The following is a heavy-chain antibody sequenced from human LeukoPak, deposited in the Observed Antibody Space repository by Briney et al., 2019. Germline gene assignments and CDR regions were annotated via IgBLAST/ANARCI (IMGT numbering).Heavy chain of an antibody. D-gene: IGHD3-16*02. V-gene: IGHV4-34*01. Sequence: SETLSLTCAVYGGSFSGYYWSWIRQPPGKGLEWIGEINHSGSTNYNPSLKSRVTISVDTSKNQFSLKLSSVTAADTAVYYCARFYYDYVWGSYRPGHYYYGMDVWGQGTTVTVSS. CDR1: GGSFSGYY. CDR2: INHSGST. CDR3: ARFYYDYVWGSYRPGHYYYGMDV. J-gene: IGHJ6*02.